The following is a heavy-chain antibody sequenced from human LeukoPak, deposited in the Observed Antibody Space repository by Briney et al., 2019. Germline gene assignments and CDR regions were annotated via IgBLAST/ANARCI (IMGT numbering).Heavy chain of an antibody. CDR1: GFTFGSYN. V-gene: IGHV3-48*04. Sequence: GGSLRLSCAASGFTFGSYNMNWVRQAPGKGLEWISYISSSTGTMYYADSVEGRFTISRDNAKNSLYLQMNSLRAEDTAVYYCARAGSHRNSGYDYWGQGTLVTVSS. CDR2: ISSSTGTM. J-gene: IGHJ4*02. D-gene: IGHD5-12*01. CDR3: ARAGSHRNSGYDY.